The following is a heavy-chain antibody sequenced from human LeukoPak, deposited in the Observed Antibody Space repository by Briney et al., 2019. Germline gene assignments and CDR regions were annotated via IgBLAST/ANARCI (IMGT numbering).Heavy chain of an antibody. J-gene: IGHJ5*02. CDR1: GFIFSRYW. Sequence: PGGSLRLSCVGSGFIFSRYWMTWVRQAPGKGLEWVANIKENGKDKYYVDSVKGRFTISKDNAKNSVYLQMNSLRVDDTAVYYCARDASRGFDLWGQGTLVTVSS. CDR2: IKENGKDK. CDR3: ARDASRGFDL. V-gene: IGHV3-7*01.